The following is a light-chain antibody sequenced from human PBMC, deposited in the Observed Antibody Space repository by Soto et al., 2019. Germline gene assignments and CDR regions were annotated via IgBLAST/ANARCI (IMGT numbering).Light chain of an antibody. CDR1: QSVSGN. CDR3: QQYNNWPVT. J-gene: IGKJ2*01. CDR2: GAS. V-gene: IGKV3-15*01. Sequence: EIVMTQSPATLSVSPGERATLSCRASQSVSGNLAWYQQKPGQAPRLLIYGASTRPTGIPARFSGSGSGTEFTLTISSLQSEDFAVYNCQQYNNWPVTFGQGTKLEIK.